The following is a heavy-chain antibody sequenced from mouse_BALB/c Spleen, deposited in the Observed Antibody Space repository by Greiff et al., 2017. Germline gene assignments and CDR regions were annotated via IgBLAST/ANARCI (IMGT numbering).Heavy chain of an antibody. V-gene: IGHV1-80*01. CDR2: IYPGDGDT. Sequence: VQLQQSGAELVRPGSSVKISCKASGYAFSSYWMNWVKQRPGQGLEWIGQIYPGDGDTNYNGKFKGKATLTADKSSSTAYMQLSSLTSEDSAVYCCARSFYGSFAYWGQGTLVTVSA. J-gene: IGHJ3*01. CDR1: GYAFSSYW. D-gene: IGHD1-2*01. CDR3: ARSFYGSFAY.